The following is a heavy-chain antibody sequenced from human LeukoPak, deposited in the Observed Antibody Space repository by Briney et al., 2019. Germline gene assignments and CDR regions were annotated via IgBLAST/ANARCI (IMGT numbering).Heavy chain of an antibody. J-gene: IGHJ4*02. V-gene: IGHV1-2*02. CDR2: INTNSGAT. Sequence: GASVKLSCNTSGYTFTGYDLHWARQAPGQGLESMGWINTNSGATSYAQEFKGRVTITRDTSITTGYVDVSGLGYDDRAMFFCARPSVDMSGVTQYLFENWGQGTLVTVSS. D-gene: IGHD3-3*01. CDR1: GYTFTGYD. CDR3: ARPSVDMSGVTQYLFEN.